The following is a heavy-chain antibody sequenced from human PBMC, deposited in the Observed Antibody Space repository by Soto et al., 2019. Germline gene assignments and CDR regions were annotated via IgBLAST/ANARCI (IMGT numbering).Heavy chain of an antibody. J-gene: IGHJ6*02. V-gene: IGHV3-21*01. CDR2: ISSSSSYI. CDR1: VFTFSSYS. Sequence: PGGSLRLSCAASVFTFSSYSMNWFRQAPGKGLEWVSSISSSSSYIYYADSVKGRFTISRDNAKNSLYLQMNSLRAEDTAVYYCASCSGGSCYRRYYYYGMDVWGQGTTVTVSS. CDR3: ASCSGGSCYRRYYYYGMDV. D-gene: IGHD2-15*01.